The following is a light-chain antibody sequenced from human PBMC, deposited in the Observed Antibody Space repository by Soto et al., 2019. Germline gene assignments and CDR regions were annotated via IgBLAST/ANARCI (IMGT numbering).Light chain of an antibody. V-gene: IGLV2-8*01. CDR1: SSDVGGYNYVGYNY. J-gene: IGLJ1*01. CDR2: EVT. Sequence: QSALTPPPSASGSPGQSVTISCAGTSSDVGGYNYVGYNYVSWYQQHPGKAPKLMIYEVTKRPSGVPDRFSGSKSGSTASLTVSGLQAEDEADYYCTSYAGSNIYVFGAGTKVTVL. CDR3: TSYAGSNIYV.